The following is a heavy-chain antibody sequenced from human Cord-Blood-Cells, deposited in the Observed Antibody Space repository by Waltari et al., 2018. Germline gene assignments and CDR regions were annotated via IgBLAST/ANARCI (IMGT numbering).Heavy chain of an antibody. J-gene: IGHJ4*02. Sequence: QVQLQQWGAGLLKPSETLSLTCAVYGGSFSGYYWSWIRQPPGKGLEWIGEINHSGSTNYNPSLKSRVTISVETSKNQFSLKRSSVTAADTAVYYCATVNYDILTGYYKFDYWGQGTLVTVSS. CDR3: ATVNYDILTGYYKFDY. V-gene: IGHV4-34*01. CDR1: GGSFSGYY. CDR2: INHSGST. D-gene: IGHD3-9*01.